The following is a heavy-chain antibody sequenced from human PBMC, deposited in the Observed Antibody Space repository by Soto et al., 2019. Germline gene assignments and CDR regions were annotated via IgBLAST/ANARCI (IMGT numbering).Heavy chain of an antibody. V-gene: IGHV4-4*02. CDR2: IYHSGST. CDR3: AGLGADDYYYYGMDV. CDR1: GGSISSSNW. Sequence: QVELQESGPGLVKPSGTLSLTCAVSGGSISSSNWWSWVRQPPGKGLEWIGEIYHSGSTNYHPSLKSRVTISVDKSKNQFSLKLSSVTAADTAVYYCAGLGADDYYYYGMDVWGQGTTVTVSS. J-gene: IGHJ6*02. D-gene: IGHD3-16*01.